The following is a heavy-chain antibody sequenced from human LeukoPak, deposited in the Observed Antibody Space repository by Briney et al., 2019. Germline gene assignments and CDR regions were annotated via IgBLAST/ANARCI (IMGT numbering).Heavy chain of an antibody. V-gene: IGHV1-8*02. Sequence: ASVKVSCKASGYTFTSYDINWVRQATGQGLEWMGWMNPNSGNTGYAQKFQGRVTMTRDTSISTAYMELSRLRSDDTAVYYCAGSGSYSGSADNWFDPWGQGTLVTVSS. D-gene: IGHD1-26*01. CDR2: MNPNSGNT. CDR3: AGSGSYSGSADNWFDP. CDR1: GYTFTSYD. J-gene: IGHJ5*02.